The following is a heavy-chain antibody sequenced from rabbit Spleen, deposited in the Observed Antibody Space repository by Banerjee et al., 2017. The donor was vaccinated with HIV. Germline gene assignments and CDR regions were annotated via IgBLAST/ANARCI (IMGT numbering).Heavy chain of an antibody. CDR2: IAGSSSAFT. V-gene: IGHV1S40*01. D-gene: IGHD8-1*01. J-gene: IGHJ6*01. CDR1: GFDFSSYY. CDR3: ARDTGSSFSSYGMDL. Sequence: LVESGGGLVQPGGSLKLSCKASGFDFSSYYMSWVRQAPGKGLEWIACIAGSSSAFTYSATWAKGRFTCSKTSSTTVTLQMTSLTVADTATYFCARDTGSSFSSYGMDLWGPGTLVTVS.